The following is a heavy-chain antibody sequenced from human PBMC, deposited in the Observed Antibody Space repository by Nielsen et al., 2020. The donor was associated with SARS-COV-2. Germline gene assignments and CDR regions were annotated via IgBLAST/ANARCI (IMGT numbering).Heavy chain of an antibody. CDR2: IIPIFGTA. V-gene: IGHV1-69*13. J-gene: IGHJ6*02. CDR3: ARGITGAYGMDV. D-gene: IGHD1-20*01. CDR1: GYTFTSYG. Sequence: SVKVSCKASGYTFTSYGIGWVRQAPGQGLEWMGGIIPIFGTANYAQKFQGRVTITADESTSTAYMELSSLRSEDTAVYYCARGITGAYGMDVWGQGTTVTVSS.